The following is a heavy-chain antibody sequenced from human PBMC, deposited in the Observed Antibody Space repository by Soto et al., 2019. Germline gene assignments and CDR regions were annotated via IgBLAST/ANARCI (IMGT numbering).Heavy chain of an antibody. V-gene: IGHV4-59*01. CDR3: ARDLMIPFGGDFYYYGMDV. CDR2: IYYSGST. D-gene: IGHD3-16*01. Sequence: LSLTYTVSGGSISSYYWSWIRQPPGKGLEWIGYIYYSGSTTYNPSLKSRVTISVDTSKKQFSLRLSSVTAADTAVYYCARDLMIPFGGDFYYYGMDVWGQGTTVTVSS. J-gene: IGHJ6*02. CDR1: GGSISSYY.